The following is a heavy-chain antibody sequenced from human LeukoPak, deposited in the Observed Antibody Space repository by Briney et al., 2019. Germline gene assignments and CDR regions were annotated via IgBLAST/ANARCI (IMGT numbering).Heavy chain of an antibody. D-gene: IGHD5-18*01. J-gene: IGHJ4*02. CDR3: ARDIGYSYGSGGY. CDR1: GGSISSSNW. CDR2: IYYSGST. V-gene: IGHV4-4*02. Sequence: SETLSLTCAVSGGSISSSNWWSWIRQPPGKGLEWIGSIYYSGSTYYNPSLKSRVTISVDTSKNQFSLKLSSVTAADTAVYYCARDIGYSYGSGGYWGQGTLVTVSS.